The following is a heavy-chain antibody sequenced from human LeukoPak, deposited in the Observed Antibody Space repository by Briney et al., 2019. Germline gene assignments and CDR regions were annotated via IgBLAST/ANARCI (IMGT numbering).Heavy chain of an antibody. J-gene: IGHJ6*03. CDR2: IYYSGST. CDR1: GGSISSSSYY. Sequence: SETLSLTCTVSGGSISSSSYYWGWIRQPPGKGLEWIGSIYYSGSTYYNPSLKSRVTISVDTSKNQFSLKLSSVTAADTAVYYCARLANYGGNWHYYYYYYMDVWGKGTTVTISS. D-gene: IGHD4-23*01. V-gene: IGHV4-39*01. CDR3: ARLANYGGNWHYYYYYYMDV.